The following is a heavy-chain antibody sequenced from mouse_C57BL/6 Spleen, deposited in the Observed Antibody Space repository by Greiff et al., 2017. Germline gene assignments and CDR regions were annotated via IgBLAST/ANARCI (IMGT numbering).Heavy chain of an antibody. CDR3: AREGHDSGSNWYFEV. V-gene: IGHV3-6*01. J-gene: IGHJ1*03. Sequence: EVQLQESGPGLVKPSQSLSLTCSVTGYSFTSGYYWNWIRQFPGNKLEWLGYISYDGSNNYNPSLNNRITITRDTSKNQFFLKLNSVTTEDTATYYCAREGHDSGSNWYFEVWGTRTTVTVSS. CDR2: ISYDGSN. CDR1: GYSFTSGYY. D-gene: IGHD1-1*01.